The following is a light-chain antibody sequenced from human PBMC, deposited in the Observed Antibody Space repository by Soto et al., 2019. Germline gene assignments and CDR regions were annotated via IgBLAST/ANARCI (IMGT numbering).Light chain of an antibody. CDR2: DAP. V-gene: IGKV1-5*01. J-gene: IGKJ1*01. CDR1: QTISRW. Sequence: DIQMTQSPSTLSASVGDRVTITCRASQTISRWLAWYQQKPGKAPKLLIYDAPTLKSGVPSRFSGSGSGTEFTLTVSNLQPDDFATYYCQQYSSYGTFGQGTKVEIK. CDR3: QQYSSYGT.